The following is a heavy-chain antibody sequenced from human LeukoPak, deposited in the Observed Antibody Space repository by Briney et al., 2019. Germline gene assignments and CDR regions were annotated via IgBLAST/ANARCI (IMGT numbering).Heavy chain of an antibody. CDR2: LISIFGAA. V-gene: IGHV1-69*13. J-gene: IGHJ4*02. Sequence: SVSVSCKSSVDTHNIYTITWVRHSPGQGLEWMGGLISIFGAADYEQKFQGRGTITADESTSTAYMELSSLRSEDTAVYYCAIPGVSGYWGQGTLVTVSS. CDR1: VDTHNIYT. CDR3: AIPGVSGY.